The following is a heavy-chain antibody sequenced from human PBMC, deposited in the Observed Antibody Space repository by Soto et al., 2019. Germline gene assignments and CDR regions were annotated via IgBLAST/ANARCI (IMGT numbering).Heavy chain of an antibody. CDR2: ISSSGSTI. V-gene: IGHV3-48*03. CDR1: GFTFSSYE. CDR3: ARDAPQHQYYGSGSYYDY. J-gene: IGHJ4*02. Sequence: GGSLRLSCAASGFTFSSYEMNWVRQAPGKGLEWASYISSSGSTIYYADSVKGRFTISRDNAKNSLYLQMNSLRAEDTAVYYCARDAPQHQYYGSGSYYDYWGQGTLVTVSS. D-gene: IGHD3-10*01.